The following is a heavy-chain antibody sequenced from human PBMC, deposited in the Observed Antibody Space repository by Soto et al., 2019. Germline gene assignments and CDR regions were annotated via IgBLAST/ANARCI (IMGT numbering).Heavy chain of an antibody. CDR1: GYTFTSYG. V-gene: IGHV1-18*04. D-gene: IGHD3-3*01. CDR2: ISAYNGNT. Sequence: ASVKVSCKASGYTFTSYGISWVRQAPGQGLEWMGWISAYNGNTNYTQKLQGRVTMTTDTSTSTAYMELRSLRSDDTAVYYCARASRPIRFLEWLPYPDFDYWGQGTLVTVSS. J-gene: IGHJ4*02. CDR3: ARASRPIRFLEWLPYPDFDY.